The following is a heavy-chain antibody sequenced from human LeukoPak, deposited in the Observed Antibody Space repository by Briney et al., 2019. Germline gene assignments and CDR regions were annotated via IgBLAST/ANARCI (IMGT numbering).Heavy chain of an antibody. D-gene: IGHD3-22*01. Sequence: SGGSLRLSCAASGFTFSGFSMSWVRQAPGKGLEWVAVISYDGSNKYYADSVKGRFTIPRDNSKNTLYLQMNSLRAEDTAVYYCARDHAPITMIVVPWLYWGQGTLVTVSS. V-gene: IGHV3-30*04. CDR2: ISYDGSNK. J-gene: IGHJ4*02. CDR3: ARDHAPITMIVVPWLY. CDR1: GFTFSGFS.